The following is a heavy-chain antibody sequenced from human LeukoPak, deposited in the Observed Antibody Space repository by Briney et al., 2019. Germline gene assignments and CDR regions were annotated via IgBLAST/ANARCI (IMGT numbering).Heavy chain of an antibody. CDR1: GGTFSSYA. J-gene: IGHJ3*02. CDR3: ARDRGIVFPQGAFDI. CDR2: IIPIFGTA. D-gene: IGHD2-15*01. V-gene: IGHV1-69*05. Sequence: ASVKVSCKASGGTFSSYAISWVRQAPGQGLEWMGRIIPIFGTANYAQKFQGRVTITTDESTSTAYMELSSLRSEDTAVYYCARDRGIVFPQGAFDIWGQGTMVTVSS.